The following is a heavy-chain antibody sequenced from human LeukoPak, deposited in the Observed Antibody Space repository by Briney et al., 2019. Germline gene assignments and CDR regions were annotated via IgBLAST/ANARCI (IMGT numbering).Heavy chain of an antibody. Sequence: ASVKVSCKVSGYTLTELSMHWVRQAPGKGLEWMGGFDPEDGETIYAQKFQGRVTMTEDTSTDTAYMELSSLRSEDTAVYYCATGTRLGSSGWGAFDIWGQRTMVTVSS. CDR1: GYTLTELS. CDR2: FDPEDGET. D-gene: IGHD6-19*01. V-gene: IGHV1-24*01. J-gene: IGHJ3*02. CDR3: ATGTRLGSSGWGAFDI.